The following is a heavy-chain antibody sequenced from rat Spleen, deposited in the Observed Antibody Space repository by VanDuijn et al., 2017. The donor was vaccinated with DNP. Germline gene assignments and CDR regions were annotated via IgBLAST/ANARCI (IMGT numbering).Heavy chain of an antibody. Sequence: EVRLVESGGGLVQPGRSLKLSCAASGFTFSDYYMAWVRQAPTKGLEWVAYITYDGGGTYYRDSVKGRFTISRDNTENILYLQMDSLRSEDTATYYCTRCSTRAARLFDNWGQGAMVTVSS. D-gene: IGHD4-1*01. V-gene: IGHV5-20*01. CDR3: TRCSTRAARLFDN. J-gene: IGHJ2*01. CDR2: ITYDGGGT. CDR1: GFTFSDYY.